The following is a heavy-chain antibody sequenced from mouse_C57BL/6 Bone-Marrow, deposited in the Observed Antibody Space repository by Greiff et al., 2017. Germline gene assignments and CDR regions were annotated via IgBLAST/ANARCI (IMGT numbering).Heavy chain of an antibody. CDR2: IYPGDGDT. D-gene: IGHD2-12*01. V-gene: IGHV1-82*01. J-gene: IGHJ1*03. CDR3: ARSLYDGYWYFDV. CDR1: GYAFSSSW. Sequence: VQLQQSGPELVKPGASVKISCKASGYAFSSSWMNWVKQRPGKGLEWIGRIYPGDGDTNYNGKFKGKATLTADKSSSTAYMQLSSLTSEDSAVYFWARSLYDGYWYFDVWGTGTTVTVSS.